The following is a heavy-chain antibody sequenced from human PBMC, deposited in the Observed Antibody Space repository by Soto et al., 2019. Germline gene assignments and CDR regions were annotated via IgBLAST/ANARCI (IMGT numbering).Heavy chain of an antibody. V-gene: IGHV4-4*07. D-gene: IGHD4-17*01. CDR3: ARTTVTTLSYYYYGMDV. CDR1: GGSISSYY. Sequence: SETLSLTCTVSGGSISSYYWSWIRQPAGKGLEWIGRIYTSGSTNYNPSLKSRVTMSVDTSKNQFSLKLSSVTAADTAVYYCARTTVTTLSYYYYGMDVWGQGTKVTVS. J-gene: IGHJ6*02. CDR2: IYTSGST.